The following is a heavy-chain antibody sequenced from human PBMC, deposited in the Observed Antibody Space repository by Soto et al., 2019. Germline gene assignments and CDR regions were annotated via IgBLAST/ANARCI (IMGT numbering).Heavy chain of an antibody. CDR1: GFTFSSYG. Sequence: GESLKISCAASGFTFSSYGMHWVRQAPGKGLEWVAVISYDGSNKYYADSVKGRFTISRDNSKNTLYLQMNSLRAEDTAVYYCAKGEWLLNPDYYYGMDVWGQGTTVTVSS. J-gene: IGHJ6*02. CDR2: ISYDGSNK. V-gene: IGHV3-30*18. D-gene: IGHD3-3*01. CDR3: AKGEWLLNPDYYYGMDV.